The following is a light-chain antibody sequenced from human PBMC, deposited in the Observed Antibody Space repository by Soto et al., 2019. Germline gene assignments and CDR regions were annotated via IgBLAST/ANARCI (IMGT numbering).Light chain of an antibody. J-gene: IGKJ1*01. V-gene: IGKV1-27*01. Sequence: DIQMTQSPSSLSASVGDRVTLTCRASQGISNYIAWYQQKPGKVPKLLIYAASTLQSGVPSRFSGSGSGTDFTLTISSLQPEEVATYYCQKYNSAPRTFGQGTKVEIK. CDR2: AAS. CDR3: QKYNSAPRT. CDR1: QGISNY.